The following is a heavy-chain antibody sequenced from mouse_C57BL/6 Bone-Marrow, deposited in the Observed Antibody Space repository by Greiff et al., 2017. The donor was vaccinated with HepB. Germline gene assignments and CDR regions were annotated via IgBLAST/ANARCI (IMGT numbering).Heavy chain of an antibody. CDR2: IDPNSGGT. J-gene: IGHJ3*01. CDR1: GYTFTSYW. CDR3: SSTRKLRLSLFAY. Sequence: VQLQQPGAELVKPGASVKMSCKASGYTFTSYWMHWVKQRPGRGLEWIGRIDPNSGGTKYNEKFKSKATLTVDKPSGTAYMQLSSLTSEDSAVYYCSSTRKLRLSLFAYWGQGTLVTVSA. D-gene: IGHD3-2*02. V-gene: IGHV1-72*01.